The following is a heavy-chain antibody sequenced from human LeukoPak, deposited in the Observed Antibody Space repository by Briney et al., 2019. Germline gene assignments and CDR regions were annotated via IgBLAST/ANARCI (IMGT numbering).Heavy chain of an antibody. D-gene: IGHD3-22*01. J-gene: IGHJ3*02. CDR1: GFTFSSYS. Sequence: GGSLRLSCAASGFTFSSYSMNWVRQAPGKGLEWGSYISSSSSTIYYEDSVKGRFTISRDNAKNSLYLQMNSLRAGDTAVYSCASLITMIASDAFDIWGQGTRVTVSS. V-gene: IGHV3-48*01. CDR2: ISSSSSTI. CDR3: ASLITMIASDAFDI.